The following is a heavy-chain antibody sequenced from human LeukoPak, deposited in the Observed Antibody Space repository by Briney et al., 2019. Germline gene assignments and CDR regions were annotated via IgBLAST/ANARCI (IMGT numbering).Heavy chain of an antibody. CDR3: ARDLGSGWYGEDY. CDR2: INPNSGGT. CDR1: GYTFTGYY. V-gene: IGHV1-2*02. D-gene: IGHD6-19*01. J-gene: IGHJ4*02. Sequence: ASVKVSCKASGYTFTGYYMHWVRQAPGQGLGWMGWINPNSGGTNYAQKFQGRVTMTRDTSISTAYMELSRLRSDDTAVYYCARDLGSGWYGEDYWGQGTLVTVSS.